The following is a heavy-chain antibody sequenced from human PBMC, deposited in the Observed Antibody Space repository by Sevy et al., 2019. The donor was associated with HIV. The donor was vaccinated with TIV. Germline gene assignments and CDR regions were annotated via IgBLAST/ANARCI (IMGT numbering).Heavy chain of an antibody. V-gene: IGHV3-7*03. D-gene: IGHD1-26*01. CDR3: ARARRGSYYGSDFDY. CDR1: GFTLSTTW. J-gene: IGHJ4*02. Sequence: GGSLRLSCAASGFTLSTTWMTWVRQAPGKGLEWVANINQDGGAKYYVDSVKGRFTISRDNTKNSLYLQMRSLRVEDTAVYYCARARRGSYYGSDFDYWGQGTLVTVSS. CDR2: INQDGGAK.